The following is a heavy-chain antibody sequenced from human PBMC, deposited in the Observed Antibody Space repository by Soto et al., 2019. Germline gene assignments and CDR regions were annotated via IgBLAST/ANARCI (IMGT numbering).Heavy chain of an antibody. Sequence: SETLSLTCTVSGGSISSYYWSWIRQPPGKGLEWIGYIYYSGSTNYNPSLKSRVTISVDTSKNQFSLKLSSVTAADTAVYYCATRRVAGYSYTNWFDPWGQGTLVTVSS. V-gene: IGHV4-59*12. D-gene: IGHD3-22*01. CDR2: IYYSGST. CDR3: ATRRVAGYSYTNWFDP. CDR1: GGSISSYY. J-gene: IGHJ5*02.